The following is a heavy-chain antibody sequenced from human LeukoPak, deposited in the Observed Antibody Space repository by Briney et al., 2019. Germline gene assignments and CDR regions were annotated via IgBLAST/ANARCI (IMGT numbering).Heavy chain of an antibody. CDR3: AREPGAYYDFWSGRNYNNWFDP. CDR2: IYYSGST. CDR1: GGSISGYY. D-gene: IGHD3-3*01. Sequence: SETLSLTCTVPGGSISGYYWSWIRQPPGKGLEWIGYIYYSGSTSYNPSLKSRVTISVDTSKNQFSLKLSSVTAADTAVYYCAREPGAYYDFWSGRNYNNWFDPWGQGTLVTVSS. J-gene: IGHJ5*02. V-gene: IGHV4-59*01.